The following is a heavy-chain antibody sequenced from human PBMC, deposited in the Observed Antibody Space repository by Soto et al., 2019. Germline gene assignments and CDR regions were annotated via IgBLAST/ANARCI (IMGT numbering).Heavy chain of an antibody. Sequence: PSQTLSLTCVISGDSVSSNSAAWNWIRQSPSRGLEWLGRTYYRSKWYNDYAVSVKSRITINPDTSKNQFSLQLNSVTPEDTAVYYCARNYDSSGYSVPFFDYWGQGTLVTVSS. J-gene: IGHJ4*02. CDR2: TYYRSKWYN. CDR3: ARNYDSSGYSVPFFDY. CDR1: GDSVSSNSAA. D-gene: IGHD3-22*01. V-gene: IGHV6-1*01.